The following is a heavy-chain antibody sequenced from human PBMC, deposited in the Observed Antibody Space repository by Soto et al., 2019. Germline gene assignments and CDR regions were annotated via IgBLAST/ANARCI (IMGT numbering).Heavy chain of an antibody. CDR2: IYYSGST. V-gene: IGHV4-61*01. CDR1: GGSVSSGSYY. D-gene: IGHD3-22*01. J-gene: IGHJ6*02. Sequence: SETLSLTCTVSGGSVSSGSYYWSWIRQPPGKGLEWIGYIYYSGSTNYNPSLKRRVTISVDTSKNQFSLKLSSVTAADTAVYYCARDQDYYDSPGGYYGMDVWGQGTTVTVSS. CDR3: ARDQDYYDSPGGYYGMDV.